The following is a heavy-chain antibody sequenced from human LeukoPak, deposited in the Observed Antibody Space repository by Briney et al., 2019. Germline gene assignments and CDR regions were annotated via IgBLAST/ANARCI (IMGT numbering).Heavy chain of an antibody. CDR2: ISGSGGST. CDR3: AKDSVERWLHPLDY. CDR1: GFTFSSYA. D-gene: IGHD5-24*01. V-gene: IGHV3-23*01. J-gene: IGHJ4*02. Sequence: GGSLRLSCAASGFTFSSYAMSWVRQAPGKGLEWVSAISGSGGSTYYADSVKGRFTISRDNSKNTLYLQMNSLRAEDTAVYYCAKDSVERWLHPLDYWGQGTLVTVSS.